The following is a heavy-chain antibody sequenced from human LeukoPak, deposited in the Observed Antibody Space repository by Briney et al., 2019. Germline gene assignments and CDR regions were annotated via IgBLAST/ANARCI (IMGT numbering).Heavy chain of an antibody. CDR3: ATLNHCSSTSCYMRRYNWFDP. CDR1: GYTLTELS. V-gene: IGHV1-24*01. D-gene: IGHD2-2*02. CDR2: FDPEDGET. J-gene: IGHJ5*02. Sequence: ASVKVSCKVSGYTLTELSMHWVRQAPGKGLEWMGGFDPEDGETIYAQKFQGRVTMTEDTSTDTAYMELSSLRSEDTAVYYCATLNHCSSTSCYMRRYNWFDPWGQGTLVTVSS.